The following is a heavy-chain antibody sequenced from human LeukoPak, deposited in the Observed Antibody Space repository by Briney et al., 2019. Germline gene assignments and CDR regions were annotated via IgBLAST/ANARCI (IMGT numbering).Heavy chain of an antibody. CDR1: GYTFTSYD. V-gene: IGHV1-8*01. D-gene: IGHD3-10*01. Sequence: ASVKVSCKASGYTFTSYDINWVRQATGQGLEWMGWMNPNSGNTGYAQKFQGRVTMTRNTSISTAYMELSSLRSEDTAVYYCASNQGEIFPPTLHYYYVMDVWGQGTTFTVSS. CDR3: ASNQGEIFPPTLHYYYVMDV. J-gene: IGHJ6*02. CDR2: MNPNSGNT.